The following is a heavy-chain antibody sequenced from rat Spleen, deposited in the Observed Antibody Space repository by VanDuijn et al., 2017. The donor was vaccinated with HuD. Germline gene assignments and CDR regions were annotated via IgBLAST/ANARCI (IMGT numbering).Heavy chain of an antibody. Sequence: EVQLVETGGGLVQPGKSLKLSCVASGFTFSSYWMYWVRQAPGKGLEWVSSISNDGVNTYYPDSVKGRFTISRDNAESIVYLQTNSLKSEDTATYYCAVAGYGYWGQGVMVTVSS. CDR3: AVAGYGY. J-gene: IGHJ2*01. CDR2: ISNDGVNT. CDR1: GFTFSSYW. V-gene: IGHV5-58*01. D-gene: IGHD1-7*01.